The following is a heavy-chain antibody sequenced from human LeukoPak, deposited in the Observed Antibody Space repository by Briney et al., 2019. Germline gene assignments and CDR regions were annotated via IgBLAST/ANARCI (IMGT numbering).Heavy chain of an antibody. CDR2: IIPIFGTA. CDR3: VLAVAGKGGDY. Sequence: SVTVSCKASGGTFSSYAISWVRQAPGQGLEWMGGIIPIFGTANYAQKFQGRVTITADKSTSTAYMELSSLRSEDTAVYYCVLAVAGKGGDYWGQGTLVTVSS. CDR1: GGTFSSYA. V-gene: IGHV1-69*06. J-gene: IGHJ4*02. D-gene: IGHD6-19*01.